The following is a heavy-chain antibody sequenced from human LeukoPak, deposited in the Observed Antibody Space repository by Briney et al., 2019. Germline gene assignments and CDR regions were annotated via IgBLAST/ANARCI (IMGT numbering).Heavy chain of an antibody. V-gene: IGHV4-39*01. Sequence: SETLSLTRTVSGGSISSSPYYWGWIRQPPGKGLEWIGNIYYSGSTYYNPSLKTRVTISVDTSKNQFSLKLTSVTAADTAVYYCARHASVDGNWPRPLDYWGQGSLVTVSS. D-gene: IGHD6-19*01. CDR2: IYYSGST. CDR3: ARHASVDGNWPRPLDY. CDR1: GGSISSSPYY. J-gene: IGHJ4*02.